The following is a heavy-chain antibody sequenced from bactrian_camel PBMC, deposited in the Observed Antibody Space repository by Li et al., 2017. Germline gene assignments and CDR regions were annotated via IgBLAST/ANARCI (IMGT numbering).Heavy chain of an antibody. J-gene: IGHJ4*01. V-gene: IGHV3S63*01. Sequence: HVQLVESGGGSVQAGETLRLSCAASGFTFGGSDVGWYRQAPGKDRERVAHIYTGGGDPYYADSVKGRFTISRDNGKNTVYLQMNALKPEDTAVYYCVDDLDYTLGGQGTQVTVS. CDR1: GFTFGGSD. CDR2: IYTGGGDP. D-gene: IGHD5*01.